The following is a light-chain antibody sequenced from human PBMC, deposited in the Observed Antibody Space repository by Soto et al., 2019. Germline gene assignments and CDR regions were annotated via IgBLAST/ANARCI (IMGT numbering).Light chain of an antibody. CDR2: GAS. J-gene: IGKJ1*01. Sequence: EIVMTQSPATLSVSPGGRATLSCRASQSISDTLAWYQQKPGQAPSRLIYGASSRATDISDRFSGSGSGTDFTLTISRLEPDDFAMYYCQQYGSSPRTFGQGTKVDIK. CDR1: QSISDT. CDR3: QQYGSSPRT. V-gene: IGKV3-20*01.